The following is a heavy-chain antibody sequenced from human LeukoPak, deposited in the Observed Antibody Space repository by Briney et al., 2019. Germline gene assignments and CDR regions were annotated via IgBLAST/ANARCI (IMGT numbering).Heavy chain of an antibody. CDR2: IYPGDSDT. V-gene: IGHV5-51*01. J-gene: IGHJ4*02. D-gene: IGHD5-18*01. CDR1: GYSFTSYW. Sequence: GESLKISCKVSGYSFTSYWIGWVRQMPGKGLEWIGIIYPGDSDTRYSPSFQGQVTISADKSISTAYLQWSSLKASDTAMYYCAQLSRYSYIDYGSRGPLVTVSS. CDR3: AQLSRYSYIDY.